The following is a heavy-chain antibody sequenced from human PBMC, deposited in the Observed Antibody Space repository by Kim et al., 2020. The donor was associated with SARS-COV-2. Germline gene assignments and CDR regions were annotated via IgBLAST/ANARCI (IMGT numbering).Heavy chain of an antibody. CDR2: ISSSGSTI. CDR1: GFTFSSYG. J-gene: IGHJ6*02. CDR3: ARDGPVGAAAGTGHLPDYYYYGMDV. Sequence: GGSLRLSCAASGFTFSSYGMNWVRQAPGKGLEWVSYISSSGSTIYYADSVKGRFTISRDNAKNSLYLQMNSLRAEDTAVYYCARDGPVGAAAGTGHLPDYYYYGMDVWGQGTTVTVSS. V-gene: IGHV3-48*03. D-gene: IGHD6-13*01.